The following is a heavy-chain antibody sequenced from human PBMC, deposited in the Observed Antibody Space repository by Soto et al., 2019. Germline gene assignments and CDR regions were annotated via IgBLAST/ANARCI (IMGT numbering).Heavy chain of an antibody. CDR1: GFTFSDYY. V-gene: IGHV3-11*01. Sequence: QVQLVESGGGLVKPGGSLRLSCAASGFTFSDYYMSWIRQAPGKGLEWVSYISSSGSTIYYADSVKGRFTISRDNAKNSLYLQMNSLRAEDTASYYCARRGRFLEGLLLGNKDYYFDYWGKGNLVTVSS. J-gene: IGHJ4*02. D-gene: IGHD3-3*01. CDR2: ISSSGSTI. CDR3: ARRGRFLEGLLLGNKDYYFDY.